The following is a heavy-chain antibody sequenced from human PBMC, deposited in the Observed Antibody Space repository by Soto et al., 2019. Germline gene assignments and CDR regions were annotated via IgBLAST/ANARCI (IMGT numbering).Heavy chain of an antibody. D-gene: IGHD3-22*01. Sequence: PGGSLRLSCAASGFTSSSYGMHWVRQAPGKGLEWVAVISYDGSNKYYADSVKGRFTISRDNSKNTLYLQMNSLRAEDTAVYYCAKDLTYYYDSSGYWAHYGMDVWGQGTTVTVSS. CDR2: ISYDGSNK. V-gene: IGHV3-30*18. J-gene: IGHJ6*02. CDR1: GFTSSSYG. CDR3: AKDLTYYYDSSGYWAHYGMDV.